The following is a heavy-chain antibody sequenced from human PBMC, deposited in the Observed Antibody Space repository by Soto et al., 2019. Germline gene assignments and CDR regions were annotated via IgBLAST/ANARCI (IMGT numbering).Heavy chain of an antibody. Sequence: ASVKVPCKASGYTFTSYDINWVRQATGQGLEWMGWMNPNSDNTGYPQKFQGRVTMTRNTYISTAYMELSIMRSEDTAVYYCARGWLLYFDYWGQGTLVTVSS. CDR1: GYTFTSYD. J-gene: IGHJ4*02. CDR3: ARGWLLYFDY. CDR2: MNPNSDNT. V-gene: IGHV1-8*01. D-gene: IGHD3-22*01.